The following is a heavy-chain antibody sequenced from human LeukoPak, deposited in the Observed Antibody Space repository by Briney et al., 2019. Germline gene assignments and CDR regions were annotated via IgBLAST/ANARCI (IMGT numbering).Heavy chain of an antibody. CDR3: AKAPLVTGITGC. CDR1: GFTFSSYA. D-gene: IGHD1-20*01. J-gene: IGHJ4*02. CDR2: ISGGGPT. Sequence: GGSLRLSCAASGFTFSSYAMSWVRQAPGKGLEWVSTISGGGPTYYADSVKGRFTISRDNSKNTLYLQMNSLRAEDTAVYFCAKAPLVTGITGCWGQGTLVTVSS. V-gene: IGHV3-23*01.